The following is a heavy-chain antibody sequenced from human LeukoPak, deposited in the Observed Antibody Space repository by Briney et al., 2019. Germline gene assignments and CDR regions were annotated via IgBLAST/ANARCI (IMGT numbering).Heavy chain of an antibody. CDR1: GFTFSSYG. Sequence: PGGSLRLSCAASGFTFSSYGMHWVRQAPGKGLEWVAFIRYDGSNKYYADSVKGRFTISRDNSKNTLYLQMNSLRAEDTAVYYCARDLIAGVWNSDAFDIWGQGTMVTVSS. V-gene: IGHV3-30*02. CDR3: ARDLIAGVWNSDAFDI. J-gene: IGHJ3*02. CDR2: IRYDGSNK. D-gene: IGHD1-20*01.